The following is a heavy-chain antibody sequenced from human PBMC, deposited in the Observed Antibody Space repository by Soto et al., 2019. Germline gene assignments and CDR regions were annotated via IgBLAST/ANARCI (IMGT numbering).Heavy chain of an antibody. V-gene: IGHV2-5*02. CDR3: AHYFYGVTDY. CDR1: GFSLSTSGVG. Sequence: QITLKESGPTLVKPTQPLTLTCTFSGFSLSTSGVGVGWIRQPPGKALEWLALIYSDDDKRYSPSLKSRLTITTDTSKHQVVLTMTNMDPVDTATYYCAHYFYGVTDYWGQGTLVTVSS. D-gene: IGHD4-17*01. J-gene: IGHJ4*02. CDR2: IYSDDDK.